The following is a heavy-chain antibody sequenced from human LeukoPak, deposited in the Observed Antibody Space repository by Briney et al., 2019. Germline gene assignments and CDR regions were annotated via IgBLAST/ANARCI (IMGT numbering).Heavy chain of an antibody. D-gene: IGHD3-22*01. V-gene: IGHV4-34*01. CDR1: GGSFSGYY. CDR3: ARQGSGFFDAFDI. Sequence: SETLSLTCAVYGGSFSGYYWSWIRQPPGKGLEWIGEINHSESTNYNPSLKSRVTISVDTSKNQFSLKLSSVTAADTAVYYCARQGSGFFDAFDIWGQGTMITVSS. CDR2: INHSEST. J-gene: IGHJ3*02.